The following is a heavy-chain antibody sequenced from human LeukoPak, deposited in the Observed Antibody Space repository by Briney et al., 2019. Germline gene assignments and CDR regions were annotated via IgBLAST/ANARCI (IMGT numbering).Heavy chain of an antibody. V-gene: IGHV3-48*01. J-gene: IGHJ4*02. CDR2: ISTSSSTI. Sequence: GGSLRLSCAASGFTFSLHSMNWVRQAPGKGPEWVSYISTSSSTIYYADSVKDRFTNSRDNAKNSLFLQRNSLRAEDTAMYYCARDRGHYFDYWGQGTLVTVSS. CDR1: GFTFSLHS. CDR3: ARDRGHYFDY.